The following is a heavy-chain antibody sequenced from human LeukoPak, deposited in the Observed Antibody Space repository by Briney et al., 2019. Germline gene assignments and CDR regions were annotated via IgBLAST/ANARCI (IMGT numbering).Heavy chain of an antibody. J-gene: IGHJ5*02. CDR3: LREGGVPPWT. CDR2: ISAYNGNT. V-gene: IGHV1-18*01. D-gene: IGHD1-1*01. CDR1: GYTFTSYG. Sequence: ASVKVSCKASGYTFTSYGISWVRQAPGQGLEWMGWISAYNGNTNYAQKLQGRVTMTTDTSTSTAYMELSSLRSEDTAMYFCLREGGVPPWTWGQGTLVTVSS.